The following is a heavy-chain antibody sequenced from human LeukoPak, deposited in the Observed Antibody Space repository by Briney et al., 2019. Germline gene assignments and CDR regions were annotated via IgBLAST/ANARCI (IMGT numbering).Heavy chain of an antibody. D-gene: IGHD4-17*01. Sequence: PGGSLRLSCAASGFTFSSYAMHWVRQAPGKGLEWVAVISYDGSNKYYADSVKGRFTISRDNSKNTLYLQMNSLRAEDAAVYYCARDDYGDYAFDYWGQGTLVTVSS. J-gene: IGHJ4*02. CDR3: ARDDYGDYAFDY. V-gene: IGHV3-30-3*01. CDR1: GFTFSSYA. CDR2: ISYDGSNK.